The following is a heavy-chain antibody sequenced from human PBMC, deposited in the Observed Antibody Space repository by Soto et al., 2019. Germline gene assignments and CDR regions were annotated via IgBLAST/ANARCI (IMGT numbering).Heavy chain of an antibody. D-gene: IGHD3-16*01. V-gene: IGHV3-23*01. Sequence: EVQLLESGGGLVQPGGSLRLSCAASGFTFNSYVMSWVRQAPGKGLEWVSSISDTGDTIWYADSVKGRFTISRDNSKNTLHLQMNSLRAEDTAVYYCERPLSGAFDFWGQGTMVTVSS. CDR1: GFTFNSYV. CDR3: ERPLSGAFDF. CDR2: ISDTGDTI. J-gene: IGHJ3*01.